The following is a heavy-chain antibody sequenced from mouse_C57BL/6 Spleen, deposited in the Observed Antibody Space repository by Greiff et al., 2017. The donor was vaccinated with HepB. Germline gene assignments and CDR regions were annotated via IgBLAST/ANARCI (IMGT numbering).Heavy chain of an antibody. J-gene: IGHJ2*01. CDR1: GYTFTSYW. D-gene: IGHD2-4*01. CDR2: IDPSDSET. V-gene: IGHV1-52*01. Sequence: QVQLQQPGAELVRPGSSVKLSCKASGYTFTSYWMHWVKQRPIQGLEWIGNIDPSDSETRYSQKFKDKATLTVDKSSSTAYMQLSSLTSEDSAVYYCARDYDVYFDYWGQGTTLTVSS. CDR3: ARDYDVYFDY.